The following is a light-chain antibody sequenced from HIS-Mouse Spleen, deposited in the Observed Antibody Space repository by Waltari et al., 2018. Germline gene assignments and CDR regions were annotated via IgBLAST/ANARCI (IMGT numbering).Light chain of an antibody. CDR2: WAS. V-gene: IGKV4-1*01. J-gene: IGKJ2*01. CDR1: QSVLYSSNNKNY. CDR3: QQYYSTPYT. Sequence: DIVMTQSPDSLAVSLGERATINCKSSQSVLYSSNNKNYLAWYQQKPGQPPKLLIYWASTRESGVPDRVSGAGSGTAFTLTISSLQAEDVAVYYCQQYYSTPYTFGQGTKLEIK.